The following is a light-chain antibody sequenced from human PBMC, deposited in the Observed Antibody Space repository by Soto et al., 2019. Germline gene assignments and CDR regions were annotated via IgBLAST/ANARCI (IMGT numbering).Light chain of an antibody. V-gene: IGKV3-20*01. CDR1: LSVSSSY. CDR2: GAS. J-gene: IGKJ1*01. Sequence: IVLAHFPVTISLSPGERATLSCKASLSVSSSYLAWYQQKPGQAPRLLIYGASSRATRIPDRFSGSGSGTDFTLTISRLEPEDFAVYYCQQYGSSPWTFGQGTKVDIK. CDR3: QQYGSSPWT.